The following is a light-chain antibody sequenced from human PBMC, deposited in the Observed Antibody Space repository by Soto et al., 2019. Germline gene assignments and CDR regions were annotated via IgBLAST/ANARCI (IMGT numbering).Light chain of an antibody. J-gene: IGLJ1*01. Sequence: QSVLTPPASVSGSPGQTITISCTGTSRDVGGYSYVSWYQEHQGTAPKLMIYEVSNRPSGVSNRFSGSKSGNTASPTISGLQTEDEADYYCSSYTTTSTSVFGSGTKVTVL. CDR1: SRDVGGYSY. CDR3: SSYTTTSTSV. V-gene: IGLV2-14*01. CDR2: EVS.